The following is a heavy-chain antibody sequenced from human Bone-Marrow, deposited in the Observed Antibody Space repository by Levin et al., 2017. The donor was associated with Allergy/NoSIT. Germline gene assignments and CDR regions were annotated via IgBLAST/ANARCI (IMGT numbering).Heavy chain of an antibody. J-gene: IGHJ3*02. CDR3: ARSQGRSAFDI. CDR2: IGTAGDT. Sequence: GESLKISCAASGFTFSSYDMHWVRQATGKGLEWVSAIGTAGDTYYPGSVKGRFTISRENAKNSLYLQMNSLRAGDTAVYYCARSQGRSAFDIWGQGTMVTVSS. CDR1: GFTFSSYD. V-gene: IGHV3-13*01. D-gene: IGHD1-14*01.